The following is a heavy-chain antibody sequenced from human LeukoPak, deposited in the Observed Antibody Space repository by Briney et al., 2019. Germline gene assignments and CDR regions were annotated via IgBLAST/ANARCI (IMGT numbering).Heavy chain of an antibody. CDR2: INHSGST. J-gene: IGHJ4*02. D-gene: IGHD3-22*01. V-gene: IGHV4-34*01. CDR3: ARGLGDYYDSSGPRDY. CDR1: GGSFSGYY. Sequence: SETLSLTCAVYGGSFSGYYWSWIRQPPGKGLEWIGEINHSGSTNYNPSLKSRVTISVDTSKNQFSPKLSSVTAADTAVYYCARGLGDYYDSSGPRDYWGQGTLVTVSS.